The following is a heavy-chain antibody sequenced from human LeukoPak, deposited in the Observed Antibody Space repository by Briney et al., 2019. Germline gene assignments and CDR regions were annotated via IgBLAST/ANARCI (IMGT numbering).Heavy chain of an antibody. CDR3: AREICSGGSCYFWFDP. Sequence: SVKVSCKASGGTFSSYAISWVRQAPGQGLEWMGRIIPILGIANYAQKFQGRVTITADKSTSTAYMELSSLRSEDTAVYYCAREICSGGSCYFWFDPWGQGTLVTVSS. D-gene: IGHD2-15*01. CDR2: IIPILGIA. V-gene: IGHV1-69*04. J-gene: IGHJ5*02. CDR1: GGTFSSYA.